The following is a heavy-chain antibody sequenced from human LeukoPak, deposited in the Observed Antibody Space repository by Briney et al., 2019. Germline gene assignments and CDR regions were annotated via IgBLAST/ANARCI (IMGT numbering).Heavy chain of an antibody. V-gene: IGHV3-7*03. Sequence: PGGSLRLSCAASGFTFSSYAMHWVRQAPGKGLEWVANIKQDGSEKYYVDSVKGRFTISRDNAKNSLYLQMNSLRAEDTAVYYCARDTSGDSSGWSPYFDYWGQGTLVTVSS. CDR3: ARDTSGDSSGWSPYFDY. D-gene: IGHD6-19*01. CDR2: IKQDGSEK. J-gene: IGHJ4*02. CDR1: GFTFSSYA.